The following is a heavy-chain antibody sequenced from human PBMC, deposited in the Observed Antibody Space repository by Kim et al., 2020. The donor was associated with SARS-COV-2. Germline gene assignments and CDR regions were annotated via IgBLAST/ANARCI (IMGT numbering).Heavy chain of an antibody. J-gene: IGHJ4*02. D-gene: IGHD3-10*01. CDR3: AREDYYYGSGRNYFDY. Sequence: SLKRRVTISVDTSKNQFSLKLSSVTAADTAVYYCAREDYYYGSGRNYFDYWGQGTLVTVSS. V-gene: IGHV4-34*01.